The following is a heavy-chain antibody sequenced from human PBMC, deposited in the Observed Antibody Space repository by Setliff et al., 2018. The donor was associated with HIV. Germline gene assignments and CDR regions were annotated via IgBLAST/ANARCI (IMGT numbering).Heavy chain of an antibody. CDR3: ATLGVAVTGTVDY. D-gene: IGHD6-19*01. J-gene: IGHJ4*02. CDR2: INSDKGNT. CDR1: GYTFINYA. Sequence: ASVKVSCKASGYTFINYAIHWVRQAPGHRLEWMGWINSDKGNTKYSQKFQGRITITRDTSASTAYIEVSSLKPEDTAVYYCATLGVAVTGTVDYWGQGTQVTVSS. V-gene: IGHV1-3*01.